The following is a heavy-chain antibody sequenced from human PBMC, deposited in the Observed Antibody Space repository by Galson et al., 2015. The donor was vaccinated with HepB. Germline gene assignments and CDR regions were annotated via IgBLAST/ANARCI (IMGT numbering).Heavy chain of an antibody. V-gene: IGHV1-69*06. Sequence: SVKVSCKASGGTFSSYAISWVRQAPGQGLEWMGGIIPIFGTANYAQKFQGRVTITADKSTSTAYMELSSLRSEDTAVYYCAREGVVVAATSAFDIWGQGTMVTVSS. CDR3: AREGVVVAATSAFDI. J-gene: IGHJ3*02. CDR1: GGTFSSYA. CDR2: IIPIFGTA. D-gene: IGHD2-15*01.